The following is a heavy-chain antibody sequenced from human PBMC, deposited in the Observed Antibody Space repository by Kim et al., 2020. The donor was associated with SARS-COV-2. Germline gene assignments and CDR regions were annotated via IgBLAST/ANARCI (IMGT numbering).Heavy chain of an antibody. CDR1: GGSFSGHY. V-gene: IGHV4-34*01. CDR3: ARALPVTTFYYYYYGMDV. Sequence: SETLSLICAVYGGSFSGHYWSWIRQPPGKGLEWIGEINHSGSTNYNPSLKSRVTISVDTSKNQISLKLNSVTAADTAVYYCARALPVTTFYYYYYGMDV. CDR2: INHSGST. J-gene: IGHJ6*01. D-gene: IGHD4-4*01.